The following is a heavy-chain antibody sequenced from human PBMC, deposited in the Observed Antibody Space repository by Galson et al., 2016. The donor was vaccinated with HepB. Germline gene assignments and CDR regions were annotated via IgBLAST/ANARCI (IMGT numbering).Heavy chain of an antibody. D-gene: IGHD4-23*01. J-gene: IGHJ4*02. V-gene: IGHV3-7*03. CDR3: AREGYGGFDC. CDR1: GFTFNNYW. CDR2: IKQNGREK. Sequence: SLRLSCAASGFTFNNYWMSWVRQAPGKGLEWVANIKQNGREKDYVDSVKGRFTISRDHAKNSLYLQMNSLRAEDTAVYYCAREGYGGFDCWGQGDLVTVSS.